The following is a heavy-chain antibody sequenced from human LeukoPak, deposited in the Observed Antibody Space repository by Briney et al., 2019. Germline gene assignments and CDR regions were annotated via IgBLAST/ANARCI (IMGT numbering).Heavy chain of an antibody. D-gene: IGHD6-19*01. J-gene: IGHJ4*02. V-gene: IGHV3-23*01. CDR1: GFSVSSFG. CDR3: AQGYSSGWYPN. CDR2: ISVDGEIT. Sequence: GGSLRLFCAASGFSVSSFGMSWVRQAPGKGLEWISAISVDGEITWYADSVKGRFIISRDSSKNTLYLRLSSLRAEDTAIYYCAQGYSSGWYPNWGQGSLVSVSS.